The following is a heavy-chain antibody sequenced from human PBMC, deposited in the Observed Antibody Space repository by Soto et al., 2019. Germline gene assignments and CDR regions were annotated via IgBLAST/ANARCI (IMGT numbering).Heavy chain of an antibody. CDR1: GSPFTGDY. CDR3: ARFNRFGPTDYHNGMDV. V-gene: IGHV1-2*04. D-gene: IGHD3-10*01. CDR2: INPNSGGT. J-gene: IGHJ6*02. Sequence: VSVKVSCKASGSPFTGDYMDWVRRAPVQGFEWMGWINPNSGGTNYAQKFQGWVTMTRDTSISTAYMKLNSQKTNDTAVYYCARFNRFGPTDYHNGMDVWGQGTTVTVSS.